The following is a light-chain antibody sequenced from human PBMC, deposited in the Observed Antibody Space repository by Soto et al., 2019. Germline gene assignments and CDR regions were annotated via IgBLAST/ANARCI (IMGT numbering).Light chain of an antibody. CDR2: GAS. V-gene: IGKV3-15*01. CDR1: QAVGYN. J-gene: IGKJ2*01. Sequence: EVVMMQSPATLYVSPGERVTLSCRASQAVGYNLAWYQHKPGQAPRLLIYGASTRVTGIPTRFSGSGSGTEFTLTISSLQSEDFAIYYCQQSYTFGQGTKLEIK. CDR3: QQSYT.